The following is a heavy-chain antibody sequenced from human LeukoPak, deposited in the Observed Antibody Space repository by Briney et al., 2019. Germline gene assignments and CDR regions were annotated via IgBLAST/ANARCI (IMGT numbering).Heavy chain of an antibody. CDR2: ISHSGST. V-gene: IGHV4-38-2*02. CDR3: ASTPLDYDILTGYYGPRPGYYYYYYMDV. CDR1: GYSISSGYY. Sequence: PSETLSLTCTVSGYSISSGYYWGWIRQPPGKGLEWIGIISHSGSTYYKPSLKSRVTISVDTSKNQFSLKLSFVTAADTAVYYCASTPLDYDILTGYYGPRPGYYYYYYMDVWGKGTTVTISS. D-gene: IGHD3-9*01. J-gene: IGHJ6*03.